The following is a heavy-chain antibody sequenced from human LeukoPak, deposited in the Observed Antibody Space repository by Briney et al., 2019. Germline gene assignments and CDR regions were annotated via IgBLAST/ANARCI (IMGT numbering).Heavy chain of an antibody. J-gene: IGHJ4*02. CDR3: ARDPGSGSYYVY. Sequence: LAASVKVSCKASGGTFSSYAIRWMRQAPGQGLEWMGGIIPIFGTANYAQKFQGRVTITADESTSTAYMELSSLRSEDTAVYYCARDPGSGSYYVYWGQGTLVTVSS. D-gene: IGHD1-26*01. V-gene: IGHV1-69*01. CDR2: IIPIFGTA. CDR1: GGTFSSYA.